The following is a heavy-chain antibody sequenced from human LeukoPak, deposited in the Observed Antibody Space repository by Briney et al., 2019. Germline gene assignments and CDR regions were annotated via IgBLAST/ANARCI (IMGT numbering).Heavy chain of an antibody. CDR2: IYSDGST. V-gene: IGHV4-4*07. CDR1: GGSIRSYY. D-gene: IGHD3-22*01. J-gene: IGHJ4*02. CDR3: ARVYYDSSRYHHFFDH. Sequence: SGTLSLTCTVSGGSIRSYYGSWVGQPAGKGREWIGRIYSDGSTNFNPSLKSRVTMSVDPSKNQFSLRFSSVTAADTVMYYCARVYYDSSRYHHFFDHWGQGTLVTVSS.